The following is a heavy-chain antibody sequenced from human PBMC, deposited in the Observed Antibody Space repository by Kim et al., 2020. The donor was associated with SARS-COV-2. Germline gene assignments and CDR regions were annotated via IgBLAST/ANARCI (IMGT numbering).Heavy chain of an antibody. CDR1: GFSFASYA. CDR2: ISAGGEST. Sequence: GGSLRLSCAASGFSFASYAMTWVRQAPGKGLDWVSVISAGGESTYYADSVKGRFTISRDNSKNTLYLQMNTLRAEDTALYYCAKGGRSIAVGLDAWGQGTLVTVDS. J-gene: IGHJ5*02. V-gene: IGHV3-23*01. D-gene: IGHD6-19*01. CDR3: AKGGRSIAVGLDA.